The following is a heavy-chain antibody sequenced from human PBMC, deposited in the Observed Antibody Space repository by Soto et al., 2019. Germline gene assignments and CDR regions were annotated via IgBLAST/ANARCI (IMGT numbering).Heavy chain of an antibody. J-gene: IGHJ4*02. CDR3: ARQQSPDDTTNDYFDY. V-gene: IGHV4-59*01. Sequence: QVQLQESGPGLVKPSETLSLTCTVSGASISNYYWSWIRQPPGKGLEWIGYIYNAVTTDYNPSLKSRVTVSQDTSKIQFSLKLSSVTAADTAVYYCARQQSPDDTTNDYFDYWGLGALVTVSS. D-gene: IGHD5-18*01. CDR1: GASISNYY. CDR2: IYNAVTT.